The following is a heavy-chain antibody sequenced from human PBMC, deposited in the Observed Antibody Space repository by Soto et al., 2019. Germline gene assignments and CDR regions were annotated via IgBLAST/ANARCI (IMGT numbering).Heavy chain of an antibody. CDR3: ATVRAVAVPRLFYFDY. J-gene: IGHJ4*02. Sequence: PGESLKISCEGSGYSFTSNWIGWVRQMPGKGLEWMGIIYPRDSDTNYSPSFQGQVTISVDKSISTTYLQWSSLKASDTAMYYCATVRAVAVPRLFYFDYCGPGTLVTVSS. D-gene: IGHD6-19*01. CDR2: IYPRDSDT. CDR1: GYSFTSNW. V-gene: IGHV5-51*01.